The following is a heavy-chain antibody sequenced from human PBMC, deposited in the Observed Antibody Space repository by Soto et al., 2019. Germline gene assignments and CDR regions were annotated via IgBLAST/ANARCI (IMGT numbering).Heavy chain of an antibody. V-gene: IGHV1-69*13. CDR2: IIPIFGTA. D-gene: IGHD2-2*01. CDR1: GGTFSSYA. CDR3: AREWGYCSSTSCYGGYSYGSPYFDY. J-gene: IGHJ4*02. Sequence: GAAVKVSCKASGGTFSSYAISWVRQAPGQGLEWMGGIIPIFGTANYAQKFQGRVTITADESTSTAYMELSSLRSEDTAVYYCAREWGYCSSTSCYGGYSYGSPYFDYWGQGTLVTVSS.